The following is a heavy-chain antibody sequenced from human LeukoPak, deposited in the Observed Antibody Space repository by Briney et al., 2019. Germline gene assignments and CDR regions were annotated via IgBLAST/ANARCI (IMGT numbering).Heavy chain of an antibody. D-gene: IGHD3-10*01. V-gene: IGHV6-1*01. Sequence: SQTLSLTFAISGDSVSINSAAWNWIRQSPSRGLEWLGSTYYRSKWYNDYAVSVKSRITINPDTSKNQFSLQLNSVTPEDTAVYYCARGYRITMIRGDFDYWGQGTLVTVSS. CDR2: TYYRSKWYN. CDR3: ARGYRITMIRGDFDY. J-gene: IGHJ4*02. CDR1: GDSVSINSAA.